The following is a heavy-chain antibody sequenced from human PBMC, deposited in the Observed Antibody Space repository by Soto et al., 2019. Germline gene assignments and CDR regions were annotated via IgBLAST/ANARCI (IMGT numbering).Heavy chain of an antibody. Sequence: GESLKISCKGSGYKFIDYWIGWVRQVPGKGLEWMGSIYPGDFDIKYGPSFQGQVTISADKSITTVYLQWSSLKASDTGIYYCARALGGEYYDRRSWYSAYWGQGTQVTVSS. CDR1: GYKFIDYW. V-gene: IGHV5-51*01. CDR3: ARALGGEYYDRRSWYSAY. CDR2: IYPGDFDI. J-gene: IGHJ4*02. D-gene: IGHD3-16*01.